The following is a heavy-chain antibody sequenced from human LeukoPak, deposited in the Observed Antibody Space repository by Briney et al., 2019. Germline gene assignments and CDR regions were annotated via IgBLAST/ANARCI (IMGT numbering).Heavy chain of an antibody. CDR2: INPNSGGT. CDR3: ARSRITMVRGVISPSSP. D-gene: IGHD3-10*01. J-gene: IGHJ5*02. V-gene: IGHV1-2*02. Sequence: ASVKVSCKASGYTFTGYYMHWVRQVPGQGLEWMGWINPNSGGTNYAQKFQGRVTMTRDTSISTAYMELSRLRSDDTAVYYCARSRITMVRGVISPSSPWGQGTLVTVSS. CDR1: GYTFTGYY.